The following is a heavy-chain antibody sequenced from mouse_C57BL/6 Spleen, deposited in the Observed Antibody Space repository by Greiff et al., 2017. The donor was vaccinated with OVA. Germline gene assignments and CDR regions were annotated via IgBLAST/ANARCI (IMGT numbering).Heavy chain of an antibody. V-gene: IGHV1-69*01. D-gene: IGHD2-1*01. CDR1: GYTFTSYW. J-gene: IGHJ4*01. CDR3: ARHYGNYNAMDY. Sequence: VQLQQPGAELVMPGASVKLSCKASGYTFTSYWMHWVKQRPGQGLEWIGEIDPSDSYTNYNQKFKGKSTLTVDKSSSTAYMQLSSLTSEDSAVYYCARHYGNYNAMDYWGQGTSVTVSS. CDR2: IDPSDSYT.